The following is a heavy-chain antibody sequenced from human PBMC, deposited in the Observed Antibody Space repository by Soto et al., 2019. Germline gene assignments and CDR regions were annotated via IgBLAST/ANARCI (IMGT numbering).Heavy chain of an antibody. J-gene: IGHJ6*03. Sequence: GGSLRLSCAASDVILSNFWMHWVRQVPGKGLAWVSRISRYGSDPTYADSVKGRFTISWDLAKNTLYLQMSSLRVEDTAIYHCAKGGRFHMDVWGKGTTVTVSS. V-gene: IGHV3-74*01. CDR2: ISRYGSDP. CDR1: DVILSNFW. D-gene: IGHD3-16*01. CDR3: AKGGRFHMDV.